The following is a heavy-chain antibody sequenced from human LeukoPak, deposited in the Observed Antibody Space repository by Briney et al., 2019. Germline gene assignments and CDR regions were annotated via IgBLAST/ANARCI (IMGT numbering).Heavy chain of an antibody. CDR2: IIPIFGTA. CDR1: GGTFSSYA. D-gene: IGHD4-17*01. J-gene: IGHJ6*03. V-gene: IGHV1-69*13. CDR3: ARNPCGDYCYYYYMDV. Sequence: SVKVSCKASGGTFSSYAISWVRQAPGQGLEWMGRIIPIFGTANYAQKFQGRGTITADEFTSTAYMELSSLRSEDTAVYYCARNPCGDYCYYYYMDVWGKGTTVTVSS.